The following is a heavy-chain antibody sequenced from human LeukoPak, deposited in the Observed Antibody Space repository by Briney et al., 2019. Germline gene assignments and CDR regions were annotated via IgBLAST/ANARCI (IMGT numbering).Heavy chain of an antibody. V-gene: IGHV4-34*01. CDR3: ARGSGKYGMDV. Sequence: SETMSLTCADYGGSFRGYYWSWIRQPPGKGLEWIGEINHSGSTNYNPSLKSRVTISVDTCKNQFSLKLSSVTAADTAVYYCARGSGKYGMDVWGKGTTVTVSS. D-gene: IGHD3-10*01. J-gene: IGHJ6*04. CDR2: INHSGST. CDR1: GGSFRGYY.